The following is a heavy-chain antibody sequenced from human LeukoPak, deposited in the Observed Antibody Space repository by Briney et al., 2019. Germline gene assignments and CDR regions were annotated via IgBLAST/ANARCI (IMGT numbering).Heavy chain of an antibody. J-gene: IGHJ5*02. CDR1: GGSISSYS. V-gene: IGHV4-4*09. D-gene: IGHD3-10*01. Sequence: SETLSLTCTVSGGSISSYSWSWIRQPPGKGLEWIGYIYTSGSTNYNPSLKSRVTISVDTSKNQFSLKLSSVTAADTAVYYCARHPYGSGSNNWFDPWGQGTLVTVSS. CDR3: ARHPYGSGSNNWFDP. CDR2: IYTSGST.